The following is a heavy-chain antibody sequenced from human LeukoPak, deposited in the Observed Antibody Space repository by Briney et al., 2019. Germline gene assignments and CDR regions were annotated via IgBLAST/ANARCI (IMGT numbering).Heavy chain of an antibody. CDR1: GFTFTTYW. D-gene: IGHD3-16*02. CDR3: ARGAHNEGYTVLDF. CDR2: INSDGSST. V-gene: IGHV3-74*01. J-gene: IGHJ4*02. Sequence: GGSLRLSCAASGFTFTTYWMHWVRQAPGKGLVWVSDINSDGSSTNYADSMKGRFTISRDNAKNTLYLQMSGLRAEDTAVYYCARGAHNEGYTVLDFWGREARLTVSS.